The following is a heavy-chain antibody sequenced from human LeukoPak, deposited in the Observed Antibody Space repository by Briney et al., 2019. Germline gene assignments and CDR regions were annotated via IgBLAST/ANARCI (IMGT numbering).Heavy chain of an antibody. J-gene: IGHJ5*02. CDR1: GFTFSSYS. CDR2: ISSSSSYI. Sequence: GGSLRLSCAASGFTFSSYSMNWVRQAPGKGLEWVSSISSSSSYIYYADSVKGRFTISGDNAKNSLYLQMNSLRAEDTAVYYCARAQIIAAAGLNWFDPWGQGTLVTVSS. CDR3: ARAQIIAAAGLNWFDP. D-gene: IGHD6-13*01. V-gene: IGHV3-21*01.